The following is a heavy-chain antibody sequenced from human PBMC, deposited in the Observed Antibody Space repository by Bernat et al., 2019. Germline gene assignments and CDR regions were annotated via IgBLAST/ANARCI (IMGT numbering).Heavy chain of an antibody. CDR1: GFTFSSYG. D-gene: IGHD3-10*01. Sequence: QVQLVESGGGVVQPGRSLRLSCAASGFTFSSYGMHWVRQAPGKGREWVAVISYDGSNKYYADSVKGRFTISRDNSKNTLYLQMNSLRAEDTAVYYCAKSYGFGEPSFGMDVWGQGTTVTVSS. J-gene: IGHJ6*02. V-gene: IGHV3-30*18. CDR2: ISYDGSNK. CDR3: AKSYGFGEPSFGMDV.